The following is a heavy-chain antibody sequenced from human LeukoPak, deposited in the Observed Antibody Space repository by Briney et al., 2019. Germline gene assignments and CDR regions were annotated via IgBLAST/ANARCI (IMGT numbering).Heavy chain of an antibody. CDR3: AKESQLSYSGTFYIDF. J-gene: IGHJ4*02. CDR1: GFAFSNYN. V-gene: IGHV3-48*01. CDR2: ISSSSHSI. D-gene: IGHD1-26*01. Sequence: GGSLRLSCAASGFAFSNYNMNWVRQAPGKGLEWVSYISSSSHSIYYADSVKGRFTISRDSSKSTLYLQMDSLRAEDTAIYYCAKESQLSYSGTFYIDFWGQGTLVTVSS.